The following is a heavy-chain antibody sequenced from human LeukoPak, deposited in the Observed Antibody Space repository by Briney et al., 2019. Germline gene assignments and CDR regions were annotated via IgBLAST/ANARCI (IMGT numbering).Heavy chain of an antibody. V-gene: IGHV2-70*11. D-gene: IGHD6-19*01. CDR3: ARIRVPNSGWLVDY. CDR2: IDWDDDK. J-gene: IGHJ4*02. CDR1: GFSLRTSGMC. Sequence: SGPTLVNPTQTLTLTCTFSGFSLRTSGMCVSWIRQPPGKALEWLARIDWDDDKYYSTSLKTRLTISKDTSKNQVVLTMTNMDPVDTATYYCARIRVPNSGWLVDYWGQGTLVTVSS.